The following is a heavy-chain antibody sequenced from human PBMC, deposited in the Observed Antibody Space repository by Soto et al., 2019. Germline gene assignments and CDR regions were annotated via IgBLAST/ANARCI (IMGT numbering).Heavy chain of an antibody. J-gene: IGHJ6*02. CDR3: ARTPIWYYGSGSYYNEYYYYGMDV. Sequence: ASVKVSCKASGCAFTSYAMHWVRQAPGQRLEWMGWINAGNGNTKYSQKFQGRVTITRDTSASTAYMELSSLRSEDTAVYYCARTPIWYYGSGSYYNEYYYYGMDVWGQGTTVTVSS. CDR2: INAGNGNT. CDR1: GCAFTSYA. D-gene: IGHD3-10*01. V-gene: IGHV1-3*01.